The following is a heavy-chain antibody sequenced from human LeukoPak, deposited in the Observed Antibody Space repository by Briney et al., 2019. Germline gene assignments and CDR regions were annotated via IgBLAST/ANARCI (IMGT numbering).Heavy chain of an antibody. J-gene: IGHJ4*02. CDR2: ISGSGGST. CDR3: AKDLVDCSSTSCYDY. Sequence: GGSLRLSCAASGFNVSSNYMSWVRQAPGKGLEWVSAISGSGGSTYYADSVKGRFTISRDNSKNTLYLQMNSLRAEDTAVYYCAKDLVDCSSTSCYDYWGQGTLVTVSS. CDR1: GFNVSSNY. D-gene: IGHD2-2*01. V-gene: IGHV3-23*01.